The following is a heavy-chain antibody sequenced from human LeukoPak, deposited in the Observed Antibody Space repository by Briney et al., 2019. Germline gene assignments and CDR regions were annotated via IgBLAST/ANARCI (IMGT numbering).Heavy chain of an antibody. CDR1: GYTFTDYF. J-gene: IGHJ5*02. V-gene: IGHV1-2*02. CDR2: INPKTGAT. Sequence: ASVKVSCKASGYTFTDYFLRWLRQAPGQGLEWMGWINPKTGATNYAQRFQGRVTMTRDSSITTGNMGLNRLTSDDTALYYCARAYEYGWFDPWGQGTLVTVSS. CDR3: ARAYEYGWFDP. D-gene: IGHD3-16*01.